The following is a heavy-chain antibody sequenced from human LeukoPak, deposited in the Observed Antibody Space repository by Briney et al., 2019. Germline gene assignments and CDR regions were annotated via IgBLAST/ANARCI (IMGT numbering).Heavy chain of an antibody. V-gene: IGHV3-7*01. CDR2: IKQDGSEK. Sequence: GGSLRLSSAASVFTFSKFWMSWFRQAPGKGLEWVANIKQDGSEKYYVDSVKGRFTISRDNAKNSLYLQMNSLRAEDTAVYYCARGRYSIFWGQGTLVTVSS. CDR3: ARGRYSIF. CDR1: VFTFSKFW. J-gene: IGHJ4*02. D-gene: IGHD2-15*01.